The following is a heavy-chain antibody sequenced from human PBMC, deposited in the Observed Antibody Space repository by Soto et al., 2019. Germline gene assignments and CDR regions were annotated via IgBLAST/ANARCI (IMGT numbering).Heavy chain of an antibody. Sequence: PSETLSLTCTVSGGSISSSSYYWGWIRQPPGKGLEWIGSIYYSGSTYYNPSLKSRVTISVDTSKNQFSLKLSSVTAADTAVYYCASIEYGSSSYGMDVWGQGTTVTLSS. D-gene: IGHD6-6*01. CDR3: ASIEYGSSSYGMDV. CDR2: IYYSGST. V-gene: IGHV4-39*01. CDR1: GGSISSSSYY. J-gene: IGHJ6*02.